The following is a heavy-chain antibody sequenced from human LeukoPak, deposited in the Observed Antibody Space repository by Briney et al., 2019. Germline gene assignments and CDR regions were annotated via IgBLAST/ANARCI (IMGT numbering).Heavy chain of an antibody. CDR2: TSF. Sequence: SETLSLTCAVSGGFITIKDYYWGWIRQPPGRGLEWLGRTSFNNPSFKSRVTISVDTSKNQFSLDLTSVAAADTAVYYCARLSYSTGWWAFDIWGQGTMVTVSS. D-gene: IGHD6-19*01. CDR1: GGFITIKDYY. V-gene: IGHV4-39*01. J-gene: IGHJ3*02. CDR3: ARLSYSTGWWAFDI.